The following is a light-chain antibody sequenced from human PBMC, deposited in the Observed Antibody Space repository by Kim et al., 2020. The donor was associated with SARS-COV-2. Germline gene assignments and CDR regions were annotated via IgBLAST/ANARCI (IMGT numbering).Light chain of an antibody. Sequence: GQRGTISCSGSSSNIGSNYVYWYQQRPGTAPKRLIYRNNQRPSGVPDRFSGSKSGTSASLAISGLRSEDEADYYCAAWDDSLSGWVFGGGTQLTVL. CDR3: AAWDDSLSGWV. J-gene: IGLJ3*02. CDR1: SSNIGSNY. CDR2: RNN. V-gene: IGLV1-47*01.